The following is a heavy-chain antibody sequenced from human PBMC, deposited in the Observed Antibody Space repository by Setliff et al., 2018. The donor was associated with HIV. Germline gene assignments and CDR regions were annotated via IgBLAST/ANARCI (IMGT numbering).Heavy chain of an antibody. CDR2: INAGNGNT. D-gene: IGHD4-17*01. CDR1: GYTFTFYA. Sequence: ASVKVSCKASGYTFTFYAIHWVRQAPGQRLEWMGWINAGNGNTRYSQKFQGRVTVARDTSASTAYVELSSLRSDDTAVYYCARGPSLTTVTTRGDYMDVWGKGTTVTVSS. V-gene: IGHV1-3*01. J-gene: IGHJ6*03. CDR3: ARGPSLTTVTTRGDYMDV.